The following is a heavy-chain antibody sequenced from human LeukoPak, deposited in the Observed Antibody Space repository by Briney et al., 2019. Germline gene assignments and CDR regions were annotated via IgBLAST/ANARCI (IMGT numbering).Heavy chain of an antibody. CDR3: ARGGSYSSSWYGY. D-gene: IGHD6-13*01. CDR1: GFTFSSYW. Sequence: GGSLRLSCAASGFTFSSYWMSWVRQAPGKGLEWVANINQDGSEKYYVDSVKGRFTISRDNAKNTLYLQMNSLRAEDTAVYYCARGGSYSSSWYGYWGQGTLVTVSS. J-gene: IGHJ4*02. CDR2: INQDGSEK. V-gene: IGHV3-7*01.